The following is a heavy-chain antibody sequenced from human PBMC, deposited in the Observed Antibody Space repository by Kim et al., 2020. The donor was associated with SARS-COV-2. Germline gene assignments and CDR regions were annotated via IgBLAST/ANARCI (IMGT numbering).Heavy chain of an antibody. D-gene: IGHD3-10*01. J-gene: IGHJ3*02. V-gene: IGHV4-39*01. CDR3: ARSYSGPFDI. CDR1: GGFVSDSNYY. Sequence: SETLSLTCTVSGGFVSDSNYYWGWIRQSPGKGLEWIGTVYYSGTTYSNPSLKRRVTMSVDTSKNQFSLRLSSATAADTAVYYCARSYSGPFDIWGQGTMVTVSS. CDR2: VYYSGTT.